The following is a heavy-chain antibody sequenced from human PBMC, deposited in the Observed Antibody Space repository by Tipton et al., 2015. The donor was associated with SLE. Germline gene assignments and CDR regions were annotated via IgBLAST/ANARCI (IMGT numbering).Heavy chain of an antibody. CDR1: GGSISSSSYY. CDR2: IYYSGST. J-gene: IGHJ5*02. V-gene: IGHV4-39*06. Sequence: LRLSCTVSGGSISSSSYYWGWIRQPPGKGLEWIGSIYYSGSTYYNPSLKSRVTISVDTSKNQFPLKLSSVTAADTAVYYCARGAVLIQDNSWFDPWGQGTLVTVSS. D-gene: IGHD2-21*01. CDR3: ARGAVLIQDNSWFDP.